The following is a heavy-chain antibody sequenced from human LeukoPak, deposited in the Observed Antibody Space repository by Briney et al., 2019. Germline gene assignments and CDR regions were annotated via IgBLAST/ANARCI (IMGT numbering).Heavy chain of an antibody. CDR1: GGSISSGTYY. V-gene: IGHV4-61*09. CDR2: IYTSGST. D-gene: IGHD3-10*01. J-gene: IGHJ4*02. Sequence: PSQTLSLTCTVPGGSISSGTYYWSWIRQPPGKGLEWIGHIYTSGSTNYNPSLKSRVTISGDTSKNQFSLKLSSVTAADTAVYYCARILERYYGSGSYYGVFDYWGQGTLVTVSS. CDR3: ARILERYYGSGSYYGVFDY.